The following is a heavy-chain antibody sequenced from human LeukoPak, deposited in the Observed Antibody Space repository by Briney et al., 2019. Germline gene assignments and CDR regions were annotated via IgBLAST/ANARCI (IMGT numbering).Heavy chain of an antibody. V-gene: IGHV1-8*01. CDR3: ARGLYSSSRYQRKHGYY. J-gene: IGHJ4*02. Sequence: ASVKVSCKASGYTFNSYDINWVRQATGQGLEWMGFMNPYSGNTGYAQKFQGRGTMTRNTSISTAYMELSSLRSEDTAVYYCARGLYSSSRYQRKHGYYWGQGTLVTVSS. CDR2: MNPYSGNT. CDR1: GYTFNSYD. D-gene: IGHD6-13*01.